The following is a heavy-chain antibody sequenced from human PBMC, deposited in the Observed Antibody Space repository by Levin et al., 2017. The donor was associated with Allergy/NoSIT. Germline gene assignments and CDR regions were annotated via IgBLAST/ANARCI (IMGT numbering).Heavy chain of an antibody. CDR3: ARDHYGYCSGGSCPLSGGGDY. CDR1: GGTFSSYA. D-gene: IGHD2-15*01. Sequence: KISCKASGGTFSSYAISWVRQAPGQGLEWMGGIIPIFGTANYAQKFQGRVTITADESTSTAYMELSSLRSEDTAVYYCARDHYGYCSGGSCPLSGGGDYWGQGTLVTVSS. J-gene: IGHJ4*02. V-gene: IGHV1-69*01. CDR2: IIPIFGTA.